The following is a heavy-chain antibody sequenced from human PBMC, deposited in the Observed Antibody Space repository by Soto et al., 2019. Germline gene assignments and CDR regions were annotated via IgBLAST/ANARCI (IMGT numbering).Heavy chain of an antibody. Sequence: SETLSLTCAVYGGSFSGYYWSWIRQPPGKGLEWIGEINHSGSTNYNPSLKSRVTISVDTSKNQFSLKLSSVTAADTAVYYCARGYRTYYYGSGSYSFLFDYWGQGTLVTVSS. CDR2: INHSGST. CDR3: ARGYRTYYYGSGSYSFLFDY. CDR1: GGSFSGYY. D-gene: IGHD3-10*01. V-gene: IGHV4-34*01. J-gene: IGHJ4*02.